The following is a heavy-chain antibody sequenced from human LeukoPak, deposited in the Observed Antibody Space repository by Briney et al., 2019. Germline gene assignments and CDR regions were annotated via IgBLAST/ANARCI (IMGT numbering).Heavy chain of an antibody. CDR3: ARDLGVGAIDY. Sequence: SETLSLTCTVSGGSISSGSYYWSWIRQPAGTGLEWIGRIYTSGSTNYNPSLKSRVTISVDTSKNQFSLKLSSVTAADTAVCYCARDLGVGAIDYWGQGTLVTVSS. CDR1: GGSISSGSYY. J-gene: IGHJ4*02. V-gene: IGHV4-61*02. CDR2: IYTSGST. D-gene: IGHD1-26*01.